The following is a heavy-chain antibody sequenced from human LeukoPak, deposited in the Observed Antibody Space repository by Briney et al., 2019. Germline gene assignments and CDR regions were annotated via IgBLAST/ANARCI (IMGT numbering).Heavy chain of an antibody. CDR3: ARGPSSNWSGLDF. J-gene: IGHJ4*02. V-gene: IGHV3-74*01. D-gene: IGHD6-13*01. CDR1: GFSFSGHW. CDR2: ISPTGSTT. Sequence: SGGSLRLSCTASGFSFSGHWMHWARQLPGKGLVWVSRISPTGSTTSYADSVKGRFTVSRDNAKNTLYLQVNSLRAEDTAVYYCARGPSSNWSGLDFWGQGTLLTVSS.